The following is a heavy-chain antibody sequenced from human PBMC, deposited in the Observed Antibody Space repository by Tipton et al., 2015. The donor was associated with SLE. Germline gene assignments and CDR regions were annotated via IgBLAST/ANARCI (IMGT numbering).Heavy chain of an antibody. CDR2: IYTGGFT. J-gene: IGHJ4*02. V-gene: IGHV4-61*02. D-gene: IGHD1-1*01. Sequence: TLSLTCIVSGASINSGGYYWNWVRQPAGKGLEWIGRIYTGGFTYYNPSLESRVTISMDTSKNQFSLKLTSVTAADTAVYYCARVLDVLDYWGQGTLVTVSS. CDR1: GASINSGGYY. CDR3: ARVLDVLDY.